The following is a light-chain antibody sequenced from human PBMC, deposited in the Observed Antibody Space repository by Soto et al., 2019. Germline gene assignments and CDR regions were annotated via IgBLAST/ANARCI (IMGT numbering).Light chain of an antibody. CDR3: SFYTSTYTFV. V-gene: IGLV2-18*01. CDR2: EVN. CDR1: KSYVGSYNR. J-gene: IGLJ1*01. Sequence: QSALTQAPSVSGSPGQSVTISCTGTKSYVGSYNRFPWYQQPPSKAPYLLMYEVNTRPWGVPDRFSGSKSGNAASLTISGLQAEDEADYYCSFYTSTYTFVFGTGTKVTV.